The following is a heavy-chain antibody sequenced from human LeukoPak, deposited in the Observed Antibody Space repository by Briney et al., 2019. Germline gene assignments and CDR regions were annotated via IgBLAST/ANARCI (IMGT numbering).Heavy chain of an antibody. V-gene: IGHV5-51*01. Sequence: GESLKISCKGSGYSFTSYWIGWVRQMPGKGLEWMGIIYPGDSDTRYSPSFQGQVTISADKSISTAYLQWSSLKASDTAMYYCARQAYCGADRFSPYKFDYWGQGTLVTVSS. D-gene: IGHD2-21*02. CDR3: ARQAYCGADRFSPYKFDY. CDR2: IYPGDSDT. CDR1: GYSFTSYW. J-gene: IGHJ4*02.